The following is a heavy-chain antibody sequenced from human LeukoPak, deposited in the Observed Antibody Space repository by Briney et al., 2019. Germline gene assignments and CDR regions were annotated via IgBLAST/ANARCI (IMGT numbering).Heavy chain of an antibody. V-gene: IGHV1-18*01. J-gene: IGHJ4*02. D-gene: IGHD5-24*01. CDR2: ISAYNGHT. CDR3: AREGGGYNYYFDY. CDR1: GYTFISYA. Sequence: GASVKVSCKTSGYTFISYAISWVRQAPGQGLEWMGWISAYNGHTNYAQKVEGRLTMTTDTSTSTAYMGLRSLRSDDTAVYYCAREGGGYNYYFDYWGQGTLVTVSS.